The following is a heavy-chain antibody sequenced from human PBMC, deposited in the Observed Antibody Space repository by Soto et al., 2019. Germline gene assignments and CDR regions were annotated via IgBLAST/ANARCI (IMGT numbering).Heavy chain of an antibody. CDR2: IYYSGST. Sequence: SETLSLTCTVSGGSISSGDYCWSWIRQPPGKGLEWIGYIYYSGSTYYNPSLKSRVTISVDTSKNQFSLKLSSVTAADTAVYYCARGGDDCGGDCSPHWFDPWGQGTLVTVSS. V-gene: IGHV4-30-4*01. D-gene: IGHD2-21*02. CDR1: GGSISSGDYC. J-gene: IGHJ5*02. CDR3: ARGGDDCGGDCSPHWFDP.